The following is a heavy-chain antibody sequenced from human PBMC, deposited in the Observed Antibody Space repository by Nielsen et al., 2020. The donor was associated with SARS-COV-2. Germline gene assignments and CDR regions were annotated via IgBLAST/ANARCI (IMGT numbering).Heavy chain of an antibody. D-gene: IGHD5-12*01. Sequence: ASVKVSCKASGYTFTSYDINWVRQATGQGLEWMGRINPNSGGTNYAQKFQGRVTMTRDTSISTAYMELSSLRSEDTAVYYCARGQLHIVATILGSYYYYGMDVWGQGTTVTVSS. V-gene: IGHV1-8*01. CDR3: ARGQLHIVATILGSYYYYGMDV. J-gene: IGHJ6*02. CDR1: GYTFTSYD. CDR2: INPNSGGT.